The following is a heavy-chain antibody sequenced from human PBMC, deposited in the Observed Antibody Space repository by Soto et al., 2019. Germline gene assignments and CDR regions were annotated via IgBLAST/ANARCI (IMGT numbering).Heavy chain of an antibody. Sequence: ASVKVSCKASGYTFTSYGISWVRQAPGQGLEWMGWISAYNGNTNYAQKLHGRATMTTDTSTSTAYMELRSLRCDDTAVYYCARDFGYCTNGVCSSYFDYWGEGSLVTVSS. J-gene: IGHJ4*02. CDR2: ISAYNGNT. D-gene: IGHD2-8*01. V-gene: IGHV1-18*04. CDR3: ARDFGYCTNGVCSSYFDY. CDR1: GYTFTSYG.